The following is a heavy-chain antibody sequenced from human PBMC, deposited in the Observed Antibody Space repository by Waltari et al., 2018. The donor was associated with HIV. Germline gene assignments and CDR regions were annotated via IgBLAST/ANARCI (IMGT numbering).Heavy chain of an antibody. CDR2: ISISGNSA. CDR1: GFTFSSFP. Sequence: EVQLVESGGDLVQPGGSLRLSCTVSGFTFSSFPMTWVRRAPGRGVEGVSAISISGNSAYSEGSGKGRFTISRDNSKNTLYLQMNSLRAEDTAIDYCAKRLTGTQYYFDYWGQGTLVTVSS. D-gene: IGHD1-7*01. CDR3: AKRLTGTQYYFDY. V-gene: IGHV3-23*04. J-gene: IGHJ4*02.